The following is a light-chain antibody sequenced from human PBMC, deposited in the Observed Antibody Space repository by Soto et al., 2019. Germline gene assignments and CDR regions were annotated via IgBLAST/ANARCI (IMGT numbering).Light chain of an antibody. CDR2: KAS. CDR3: PPYTGYGEA. J-gene: IGKJ1*01. CDR1: QTISSW. V-gene: IGKV1-5*03. Sequence: LGDRVTISCRASQTISSWLAWYRQKPGKAPKLLIYKASTLNSGVPSRFFCSGAGAECTRPICRLQRGDVLPNYGPPYTGYGEAIGLGTKVDI.